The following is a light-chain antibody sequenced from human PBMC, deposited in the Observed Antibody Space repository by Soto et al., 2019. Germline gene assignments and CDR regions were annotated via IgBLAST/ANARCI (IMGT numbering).Light chain of an antibody. CDR3: QQYKSWPPIT. CDR2: GAS. J-gene: IGKJ5*01. Sequence: EIVLTQSPAILSVSPGERATLSCRASQSISRSLAWYQQKPGQAPSLLIYGASTRATGVPDRFSGTGSGTEFTLTISSLKSEDYAVYYCQQYKSWPPITFGQGTRLEIK. CDR1: QSISRS. V-gene: IGKV3-15*01.